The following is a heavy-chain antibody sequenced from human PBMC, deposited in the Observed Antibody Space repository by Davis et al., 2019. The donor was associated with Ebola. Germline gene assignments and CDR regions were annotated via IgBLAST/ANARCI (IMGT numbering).Heavy chain of an antibody. Sequence: GGSLRLSCAASGFTFSDTLMHWVRQDPGKGLEWVSAISGSGGSTYYADSVKGRFTISRDNSKNTLYLQMNSLRAEDTAVYYCAKGVRWLVPHNWFDPWGQGTLVTVSS. J-gene: IGHJ5*02. D-gene: IGHD6-19*01. V-gene: IGHV3-23*01. CDR3: AKGVRWLVPHNWFDP. CDR2: ISGSGGST. CDR1: GFTFSDTL.